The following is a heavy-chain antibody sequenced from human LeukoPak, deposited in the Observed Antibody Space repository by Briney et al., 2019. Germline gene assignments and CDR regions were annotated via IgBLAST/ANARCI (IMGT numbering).Heavy chain of an antibody. CDR2: ISWDGGST. V-gene: IGHV3-43*01. CDR3: ARVRITMVRGGDY. D-gene: IGHD3-10*01. J-gene: IGHJ4*02. Sequence: GGSLRLSCAASGFTFDDYTMHWVRQAPGKGLEWVSLISWDGGSTYYADSVKGRFTISRDNAKNSLYLQMNSLRAEDTAVYYCARVRITMVRGGDYWGQGTLVTVSS. CDR1: GFTFDDYT.